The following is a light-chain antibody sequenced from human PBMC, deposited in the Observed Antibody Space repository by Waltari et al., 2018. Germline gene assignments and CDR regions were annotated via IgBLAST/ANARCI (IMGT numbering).Light chain of an antibody. CDR3: QKYVNAPAT. J-gene: IGKJ1*01. CDR2: AAS. CDR1: QGIINY. V-gene: IGKV1-27*01. Sequence: DIQMTQSPSSLSAYVGDRVSITCRASQGIINYLAWYQQKPGKVPKLLIYAASTLQSGVQSRFSGSGSGTDFTLTISSLQPEDAATYYCQKYVNAPATFGQGTKVEIK.